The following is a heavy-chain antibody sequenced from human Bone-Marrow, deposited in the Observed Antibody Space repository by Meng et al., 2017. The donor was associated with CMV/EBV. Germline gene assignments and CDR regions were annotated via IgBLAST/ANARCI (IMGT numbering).Heavy chain of an antibody. V-gene: IGHV4-61*03. CDR2: IYHSGSS. CDR1: GVSVRSVDHF. D-gene: IGHD3-10*01. CDR3: ARTQLTGYGRYYYGLDV. J-gene: IGHJ6*02. Sequence: SETLSLTCTVSGVSVRSVDHFWTWVRQSPGKGLEWIGNIYHSGSSNYNPSLKGRVSMSVDTSSNHFSLMLRSVIAADTAVYYCARTQLTGYGRYYYGLDVWGQGTTVTVS.